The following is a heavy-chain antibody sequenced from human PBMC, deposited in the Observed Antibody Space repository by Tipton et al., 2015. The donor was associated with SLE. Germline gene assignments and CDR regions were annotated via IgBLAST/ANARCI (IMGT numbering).Heavy chain of an antibody. V-gene: IGHV3-9*01. J-gene: IGHJ6*03. CDR1: GFTFDDYA. Sequence: SLRLSCAASGFTFDDYAMHWVRQAPGKGLEWVSGISWNSGSIGYADSVKGRFTISRDNAKNSLYLQMNSLRAEDTALYYCAKDKSSSSSYYYYYYRDVWGKGTTVTVSS. CDR2: ISWNSGSI. D-gene: IGHD6-6*01. CDR3: AKDKSSSSSYYYYYYRDV.